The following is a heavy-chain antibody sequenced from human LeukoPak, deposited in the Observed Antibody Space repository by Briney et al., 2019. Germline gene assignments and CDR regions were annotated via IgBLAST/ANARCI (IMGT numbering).Heavy chain of an antibody. V-gene: IGHV4-39*07. Sequence: PSETLSLTCTVSGGSISSSSYYWGWIRQPSGKGLEWIGSIYYSGSTYYNPSLKRRVTISVDTSKNQFSLKLSSVTAADTAVYYCARGRYDSSGYFPYPHYMDVWGKGTTVTVSS. J-gene: IGHJ6*03. CDR1: GGSISSSSYY. D-gene: IGHD3-22*01. CDR3: ARGRYDSSGYFPYPHYMDV. CDR2: IYYSGST.